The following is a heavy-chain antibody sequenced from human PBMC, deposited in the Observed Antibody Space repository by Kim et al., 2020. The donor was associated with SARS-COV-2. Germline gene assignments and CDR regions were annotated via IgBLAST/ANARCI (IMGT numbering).Heavy chain of an antibody. J-gene: IGHJ4*02. D-gene: IGHD3-3*01. CDR2: IWYDGSNK. V-gene: IGHV3-33*06. CDR1: GFTFSSYA. CDR3: AKTYDFWSGGYYY. Sequence: GGSLRLSCAASGFTFSSYAMHWVRQAPGKGLEWVAVIWYDGSNKYYADSVKGRFTISRDNSKNTLYLQMNSLRAEDTAVYYCAKTYDFWSGGYYYWGQGTLVTVSS.